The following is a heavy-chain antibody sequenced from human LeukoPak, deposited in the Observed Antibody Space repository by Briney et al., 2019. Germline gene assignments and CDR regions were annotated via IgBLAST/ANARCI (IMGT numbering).Heavy chain of an antibody. CDR2: IYTSGST. CDR1: GGSISSYY. CDR3: ARGGYSTSSLWFDP. D-gene: IGHD6-6*01. J-gene: IGHJ5*02. Sequence: SETLSLTCTVSGGSISSYYWSWIRQPAGKGLEWIGRIYTSGSTNYNPSIKSRVTMSVDTSKNQFSLKLSSVTAADTAVYYCARGGYSTSSLWFDPWGQGTLVTVSS. V-gene: IGHV4-4*07.